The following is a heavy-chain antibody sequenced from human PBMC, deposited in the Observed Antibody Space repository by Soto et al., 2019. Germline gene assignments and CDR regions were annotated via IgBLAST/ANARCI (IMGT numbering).Heavy chain of an antibody. CDR3: ARGRDTYSDILTRYRGAFDX. CDR1: GGSISSVDYY. CDR2: IYYSGST. Sequence: PSETLSLTCTVSGGSISSVDYYWSWIRQPPGKGLELIGYIYYSGSTYYYPSLKSRVTISVDTSKHQFSLKLSSVTAADTAVYYCARGRDTYSDILTRYRGAFDXWGQGTMGTVS. D-gene: IGHD3-9*01. J-gene: IGHJ3*01. V-gene: IGHV4-30-4*01.